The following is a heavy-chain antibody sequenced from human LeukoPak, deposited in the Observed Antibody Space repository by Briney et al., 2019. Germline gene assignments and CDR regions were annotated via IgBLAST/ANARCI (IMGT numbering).Heavy chain of an antibody. V-gene: IGHV1-2*02. J-gene: IGHJ4*02. CDR2: ISPNSDDT. D-gene: IGHD5-18*01. CDR1: GYPFAAYY. CDR3: ARDQERYGYSYGYSPDY. Sequence: GASVKVSCKASGYPFAAYYMHWVRQAPGQGLEWMGWISPNSDDTNYAQKFQGRVTMTRDTFISTAYMELSRLRSDDTAVYYCARDQERYGYSYGYSPDYWGQGTLVTVSS.